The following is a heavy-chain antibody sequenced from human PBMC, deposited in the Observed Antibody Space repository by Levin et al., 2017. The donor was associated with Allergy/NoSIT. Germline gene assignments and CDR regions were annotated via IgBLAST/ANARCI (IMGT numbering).Heavy chain of an antibody. Sequence: GGSLRLSCAASGFTFSSYYMHWVRQAPGKGLAWVSNIHTDTSVTNYADSVKGRFTISRDNAKNTLYLQMNSLRAEDTAVYYCARGGCSATGCLDYWGQGTLVTVSS. V-gene: IGHV3-74*01. D-gene: IGHD2-15*01. CDR1: GFTFSSYY. J-gene: IGHJ4*02. CDR2: IHTDTSVT. CDR3: ARGGCSATGCLDY.